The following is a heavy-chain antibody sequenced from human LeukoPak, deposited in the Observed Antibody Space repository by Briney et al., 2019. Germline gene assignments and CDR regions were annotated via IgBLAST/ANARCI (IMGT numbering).Heavy chain of an antibody. CDR3: ARGRRWQLVADY. J-gene: IGHJ4*02. CDR1: GGTFSSYA. Sequence: GASVKVSCKASGGTFSSYAISWVRQAPGQGLEWMGRINPNSGGTNYAQKFQGRVTMTRDTSISTAYMELSRLRSDDTAVYYCARGRRWQLVADYWGQGTLVTVSS. V-gene: IGHV1-2*06. CDR2: INPNSGGT. D-gene: IGHD6-6*01.